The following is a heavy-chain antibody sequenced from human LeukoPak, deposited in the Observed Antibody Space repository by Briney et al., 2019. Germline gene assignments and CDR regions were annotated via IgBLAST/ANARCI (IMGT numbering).Heavy chain of an antibody. CDR1: GFTFSSYA. CDR3: AKPHYYDSSRATHAFDI. D-gene: IGHD3-22*01. J-gene: IGHJ3*02. V-gene: IGHV3-23*01. Sequence: GGSLRLSCAASGFTFSSYAMSWVRQAPGKGLEWVSAISGSGGSTYYADSVKGRFTISRDNSKNTLYLQMNSLRAEDTAVYYCAKPHYYDSSRATHAFDIWGQGTMVTVSS. CDR2: ISGSGGST.